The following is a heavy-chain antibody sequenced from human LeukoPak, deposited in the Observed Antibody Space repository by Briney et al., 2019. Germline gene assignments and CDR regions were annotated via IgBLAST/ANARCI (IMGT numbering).Heavy chain of an antibody. V-gene: IGHV1-2*02. CDR3: ARPIAAAGPADFQH. CDR2: INPNSGGT. CDR1: GYTFTGYY. Sequence: ASVKVSCKASGYTFTGYYMHWVRQAPGQGLEWMGWINPNSGGTNYAQKFQGRVTMTRDTPISTAYMELTSLRSDDTAVYYCARPIAAAGPADFQHWGQGTLVTVSS. J-gene: IGHJ1*01. D-gene: IGHD6-13*01.